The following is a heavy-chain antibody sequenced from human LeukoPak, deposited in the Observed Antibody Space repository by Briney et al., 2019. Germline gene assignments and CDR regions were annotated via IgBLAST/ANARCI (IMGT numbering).Heavy chain of an antibody. J-gene: IGHJ5*02. V-gene: IGHV1-3*01. CDR3: ARGPHITMVRGPVGNWFDP. CDR1: EYTFTSYA. D-gene: IGHD3-10*01. Sequence: GASVKVSCKASEYTFTSYAMHWVRQAPGQRLEWMGWINAGNANTKYSQKFQGRITITRDTSASTAYTELSSLRSEDTAVYYCARGPHITMVRGPVGNWFDPWGQGTLVTVSS. CDR2: INAGNANT.